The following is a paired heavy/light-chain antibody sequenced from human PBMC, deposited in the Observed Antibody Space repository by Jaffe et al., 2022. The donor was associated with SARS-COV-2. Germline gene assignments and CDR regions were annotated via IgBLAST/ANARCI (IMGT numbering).Heavy chain of an antibody. CDR2: INWNSGII. CDR3: AKDVMMRGGSPRLGRGFDL. D-gene: IGHD7-27*01. J-gene: IGHJ4*02. Sequence: EVQLVESGGGLVQPGRSLRLSCAASGFIFDDYAIHWVRQPPGKGLEWVSGINWNSGIIGYADSVKGRFTISRDNDKDSLYLQMSSLREEDTAFYYCAKDVMMRGGSPRLGRGFDLWGQGTLVSVSS. CDR1: GFIFDDYA. V-gene: IGHV3-9*01.
Light chain of an antibody. CDR2: DVT. J-gene: IGLJ2*01. V-gene: IGLV2-11*01. CDR3: CSYAGTYSRV. Sequence: QSALTQPRSVSGSPGQSVTISCTGTSSDVGGYNYVSWYQQHPGKAPKLMIYDVTKRPSGVPDRFSGSKSGNTASLTISGLQAEDEADYYCCSYAGTYSRVFGGGTKLTVL. CDR1: SSDVGGYNY.